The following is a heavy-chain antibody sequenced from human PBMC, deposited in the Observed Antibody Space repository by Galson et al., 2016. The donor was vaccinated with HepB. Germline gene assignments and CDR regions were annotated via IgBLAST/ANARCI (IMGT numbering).Heavy chain of an antibody. CDR2: ISGSGNLI. V-gene: IGHV3-48*02. Sequence: SLRLSCAASGFIFSDYSMNWVRQAPGKGPEFISYISGSGNLIHYADSVKGRFTMSSDNANNSLYLQMNRLRDEDTAVDDCARAPYSSRGYWGHGTQVTVSS. CDR1: GFIFSDYS. J-gene: IGHJ4*01. D-gene: IGHD6-13*01. CDR3: ARAPYSSRGY.